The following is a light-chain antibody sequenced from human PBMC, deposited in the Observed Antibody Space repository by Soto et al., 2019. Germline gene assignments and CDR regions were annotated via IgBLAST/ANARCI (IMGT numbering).Light chain of an antibody. V-gene: IGKV3D-20*02. CDR2: GAS. CDR1: QSVSSSY. J-gene: IGKJ5*01. CDR3: QQRKNWQVT. Sequence: IVLSQSAGTLSLSQGERATLSCRASQSVSSSYLAWYQQKPGQAPRLLIYGASTRATGIPARFSGSGSGTDFTLTISSLQPEDFAVYYCQQRKNWQVTFGQGTRLEN.